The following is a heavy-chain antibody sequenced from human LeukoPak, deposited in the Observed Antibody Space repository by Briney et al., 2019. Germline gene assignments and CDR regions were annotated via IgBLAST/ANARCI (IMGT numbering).Heavy chain of an antibody. CDR3: ARDRTREYFDY. Sequence: ASVEVSCKASGYSFTTYAMNWVRQAPGQGLEWMGWINTNTGNPTYAQGFTGRFVFSLDTSVSTAYLQISSLTAEDTAVYYCARDRTREYFDYWGQGTLVTVSS. V-gene: IGHV7-4-1*02. CDR1: GYSFTTYA. CDR2: INTNTGNP. J-gene: IGHJ4*02.